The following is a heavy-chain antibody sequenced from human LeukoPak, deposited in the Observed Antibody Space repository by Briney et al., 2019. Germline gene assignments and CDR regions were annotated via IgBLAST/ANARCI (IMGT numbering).Heavy chain of an antibody. CDR1: GYTFTGYY. D-gene: IGHD6-13*01. CDR3: ARGYPSWAAAGSPSDY. CDR2: INPNSGGT. Sequence: ASVKVSCKASGYTFTGYYMHWVRQAPGQGLEWMGWINPNSGGTNYAQKFQGRVTMTRDTSISTAYMELSRLRSDDTAVYYCARGYPSWAAAGSPSDYWGQGTLVTVSS. J-gene: IGHJ4*02. V-gene: IGHV1-2*02.